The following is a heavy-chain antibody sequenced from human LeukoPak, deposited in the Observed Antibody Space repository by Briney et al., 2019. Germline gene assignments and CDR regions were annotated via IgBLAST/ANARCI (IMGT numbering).Heavy chain of an antibody. J-gene: IGHJ4*02. CDR3: ARLPYCSSTSCYFDY. CDR1: GGSISSSSNY. V-gene: IGHV4-39*01. D-gene: IGHD2-2*01. CDR2: IYYSGST. Sequence: SETLSLTCTVSGGSISSSSNYWGWIRQPPGKGLEWIGSIYYSGSTYYNPSLKSPATISVDTSKNQFSLKLSSVTAADTAVYYCARLPYCSSTSCYFDYWGQGTLGTVSS.